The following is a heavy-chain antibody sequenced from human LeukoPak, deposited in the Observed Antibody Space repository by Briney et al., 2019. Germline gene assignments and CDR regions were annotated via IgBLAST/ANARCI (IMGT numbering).Heavy chain of an antibody. J-gene: IGHJ4*02. Sequence: PSETLSLTCTVSGGSISSYYWSWIRQPPGKGLEWIGYIYYSGSTNYNPSLKSRVTISVDTSRNQFSLKLSSVTAADTAVYYCARSFYSGSFSPYYFDYWGQGTLVTVSS. D-gene: IGHD1-26*01. CDR2: IYYSGST. V-gene: IGHV4-59*01. CDR3: ARSFYSGSFSPYYFDY. CDR1: GGSISSYY.